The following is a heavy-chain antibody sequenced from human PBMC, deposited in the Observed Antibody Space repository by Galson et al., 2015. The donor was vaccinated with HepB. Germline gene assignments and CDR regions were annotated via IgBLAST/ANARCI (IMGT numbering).Heavy chain of an antibody. CDR2: ILSNDEK. CDR3: ARMVSPYYYDSSGYSYYFDY. Sequence: PALVKPTQTLTLTCTVSGFSLSHARMGVSWIRQPPGKALEWLAHILSNDEKSYSTSLKSRLPISKDTSKRQVVLTMTNMDPVETATYYCARMVSPYYYDSSGYSYYFDYWGQGTLVTVSS. CDR1: GFSLSHARMG. D-gene: IGHD3-22*01. V-gene: IGHV2-26*01. J-gene: IGHJ4*02.